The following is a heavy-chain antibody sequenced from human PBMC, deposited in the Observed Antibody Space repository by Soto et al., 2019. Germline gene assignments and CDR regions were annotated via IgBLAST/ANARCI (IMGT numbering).Heavy chain of an antibody. V-gene: IGHV3-30*18. CDR1: GVTFSSYC. J-gene: IGHJ4*02. CDR2: ISYDGSNK. Sequence: LRLSCAASGVTFSSYCMHWVRQAPGKGLEGVAVISYDGSNKYYAYSVKGRFTISRANSKNTVYLQMNSLRAEDTAVYYCAKGSGYVDYWGQGTLVTVSS. D-gene: IGHD6-19*01. CDR3: AKGSGYVDY.